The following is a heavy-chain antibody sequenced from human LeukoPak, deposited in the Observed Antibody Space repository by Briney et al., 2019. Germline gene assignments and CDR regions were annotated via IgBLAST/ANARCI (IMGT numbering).Heavy chain of an antibody. CDR2: INSDGSST. Sequence: PGGSLTLSCAASGFSFSNYWMHWVRQVPGKGLEWVSRINSDGSSTSYADSVKGRFTISRDNAKNTLYLQMNSLRAEDTAVYYCASRAVSGTYYVNYFDYWGQGTLVTVSS. V-gene: IGHV3-74*01. J-gene: IGHJ4*02. D-gene: IGHD1-26*01. CDR1: GFSFSNYW. CDR3: ASRAVSGTYYVNYFDY.